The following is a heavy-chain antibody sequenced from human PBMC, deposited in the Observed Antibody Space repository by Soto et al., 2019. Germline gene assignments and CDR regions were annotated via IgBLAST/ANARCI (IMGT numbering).Heavy chain of an antibody. CDR3: VRHAYGDYVSSWFDP. CDR2: IYYSGST. J-gene: IGHJ5*02. Sequence: PSETLYLTCTVSGGSISSSSYYWGWIRQPPGKGLEWIGSIYYSGSTYYNPSLKSRVTISVDTFKNQFSLKLSSVTAADTAVYYCVRHAYGDYVSSWFDPWGQGTLVTVSS. D-gene: IGHD4-17*01. V-gene: IGHV4-39*01. CDR1: GGSISSSSYY.